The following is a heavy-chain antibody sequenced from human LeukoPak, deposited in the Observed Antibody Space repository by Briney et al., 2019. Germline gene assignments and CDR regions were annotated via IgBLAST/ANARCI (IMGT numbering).Heavy chain of an antibody. J-gene: IGHJ4*02. Sequence: PSETLSLTCTVSGGSISSYYWSWIRQPPGKGLEWIGCIYTSGSTNYNPSLKSRVTISVDTSKNQFSLKLSSVTAADTAVYYCASYYYGSGNFDYWGQGTLVTVSS. V-gene: IGHV4-4*09. CDR1: GGSISSYY. CDR3: ASYYYGSGNFDY. CDR2: IYTSGST. D-gene: IGHD3-10*01.